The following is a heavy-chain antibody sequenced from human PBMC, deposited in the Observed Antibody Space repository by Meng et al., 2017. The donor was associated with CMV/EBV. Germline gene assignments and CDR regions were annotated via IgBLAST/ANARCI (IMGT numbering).Heavy chain of an antibody. CDR2: IYYSGST. D-gene: IGHD3-10*01. CDR3: VRVLRGSKDAFDI. CDR1: GGSISSSSYY. J-gene: IGHJ3*02. Sequence: SETLSLTCTVSGGSISSSSYYWGWIRQPPGKGLEWIGSIYYSGSTYYNPSLKSRVTISVDTSKNQFSLKLSSVTAADTAVYYCVRVLRGSKDAFDIWGQGTMVTVSS. V-gene: IGHV4-39*07.